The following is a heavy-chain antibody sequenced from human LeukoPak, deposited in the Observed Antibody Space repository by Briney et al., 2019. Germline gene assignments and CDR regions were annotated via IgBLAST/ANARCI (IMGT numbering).Heavy chain of an antibody. J-gene: IGHJ4*02. V-gene: IGHV3-23*01. D-gene: IGHD6-19*01. Sequence: PGGSLRLSCAASGFSFSSYAMSWVRQAPRKGLEWVSGISGSGGSTYYADSVKGRFTISRDNSKNTLYLQMNSLRAEDTAGYYCAKAVNGYRSGWYHYYFDYWGQGTLVTVSS. CDR2: ISGSGGST. CDR1: GFSFSSYA. CDR3: AKAVNGYRSGWYHYYFDY.